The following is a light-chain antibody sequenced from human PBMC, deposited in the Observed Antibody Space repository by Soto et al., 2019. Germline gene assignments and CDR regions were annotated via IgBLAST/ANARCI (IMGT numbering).Light chain of an antibody. Sequence: DIVMTQSPDSLAVSLGERATINCKSSQSVLYSSNNKNYLAWYQQKPGQPPKLLIYLASTRESGVPDRCSGSGSGTDFTLTISSLQAEDVAVYYCQQYYRPWTFGQGTKVEIK. J-gene: IGKJ1*01. V-gene: IGKV4-1*01. CDR1: QSVLYSSNNKNY. CDR2: LAS. CDR3: QQYYRPWT.